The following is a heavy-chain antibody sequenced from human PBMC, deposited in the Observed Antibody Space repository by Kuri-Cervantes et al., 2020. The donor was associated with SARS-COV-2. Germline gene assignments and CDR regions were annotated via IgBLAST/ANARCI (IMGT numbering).Heavy chain of an antibody. V-gene: IGHV4-59*01. CDR1: GGSFSGYY. D-gene: IGHD2/OR15-2a*01. CDR3: ATNIDFGSGWFDP. Sequence: SETLSLTCAVYGGSFSGYYWSWIRQPPGKGLEWVGYVYYGGSTNYNPSLKSRVTISADTSRNQFSLKLTSVTAADTAVYFCATNIDFGSGWFDPWGQGTLVTVSS. CDR2: VYYGGST. J-gene: IGHJ5*02.